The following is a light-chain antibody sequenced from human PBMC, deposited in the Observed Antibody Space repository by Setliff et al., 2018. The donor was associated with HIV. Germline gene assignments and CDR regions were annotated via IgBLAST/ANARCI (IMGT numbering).Light chain of an antibody. Sequence: QSALTQPRSVSGSPGQSVTISCTGTSSDVGAYNYVSWYQQHPGKAPKLMIYDVTKRPSGVPDHFSGSKSGNTASLTISGLQAEDEADYYCCSYAGSYTYGFGTGTKV. J-gene: IGLJ1*01. CDR2: DVT. CDR1: SSDVGAYNY. CDR3: CSYAGSYTYG. V-gene: IGLV2-11*01.